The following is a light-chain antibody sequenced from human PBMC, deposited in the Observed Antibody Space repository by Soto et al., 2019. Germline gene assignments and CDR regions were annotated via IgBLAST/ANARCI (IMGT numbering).Light chain of an antibody. Sequence: EIVLTQSPGTLSLSPGERATLSCRASQRVAGNYLAWYRHKVGQAPRLLIYGASSRATGIPDRFSGSGSRTDFILTISRLEREDFAMYYCQQYGTSPYTFGQGTKLEI. CDR1: QRVAGNY. V-gene: IGKV3-20*01. CDR3: QQYGTSPYT. CDR2: GAS. J-gene: IGKJ2*01.